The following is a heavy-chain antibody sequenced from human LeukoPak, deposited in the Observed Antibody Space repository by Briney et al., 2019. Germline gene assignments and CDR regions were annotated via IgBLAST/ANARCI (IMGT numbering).Heavy chain of an antibody. Sequence: PSETLSLTCTVSGXSISSSSDYWVWIRQPPGKGLEWIGSLYYSGSTHYKPSLKSRVAIFVDTSKNQFSLRLSSVTAADAAVYYCARNYYDGSGYYFWGQGTQVTVSS. CDR1: GXSISSSSDY. V-gene: IGHV4-39*01. CDR2: LYYSGST. J-gene: IGHJ4*02. D-gene: IGHD3-22*01. CDR3: ARNYYDGSGYYF.